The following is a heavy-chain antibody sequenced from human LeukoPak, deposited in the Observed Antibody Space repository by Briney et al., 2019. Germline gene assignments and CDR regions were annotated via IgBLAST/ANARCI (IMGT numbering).Heavy chain of an antibody. D-gene: IGHD4-17*01. CDR1: GFTFSTYS. CDR3: ARRTTGDDY. J-gene: IGHJ4*02. CDR2: ISSSSSYI. Sequence: GGSLRLSCAASGFTFSTYSLNWVRQAPGKGLEWVSSISSSSSYISYADSVKGRFTISRDNAKNSLYLQMNSLRAEDTAVYYCARRTTGDDYWGQGTLVTVSS. V-gene: IGHV3-21*01.